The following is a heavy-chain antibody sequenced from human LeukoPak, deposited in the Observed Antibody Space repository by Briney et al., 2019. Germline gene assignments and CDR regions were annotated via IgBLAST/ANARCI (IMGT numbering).Heavy chain of an antibody. CDR2: IYYSGST. CDR3: ARGSRCAGGSCLIYYMDV. J-gene: IGHJ6*03. D-gene: IGHD2-15*01. Sequence: SETLSLTCTVSGGSINNYYWSWIRQPPGKGLEWIGYIYYSGSTNYNPSLKSRVTISVDTSKNQFSLKLSSVTAADTAVYYCARGSRCAGGSCLIYYMDVWGKGTTVTVSS. V-gene: IGHV4-59*01. CDR1: GGSINNYY.